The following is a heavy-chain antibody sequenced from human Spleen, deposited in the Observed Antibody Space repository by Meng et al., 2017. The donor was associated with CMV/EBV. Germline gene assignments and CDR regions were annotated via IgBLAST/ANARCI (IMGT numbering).Heavy chain of an antibody. J-gene: IGHJ4*02. D-gene: IGHD1-1*01. CDR3: ARDWRTY. Sequence: GESLKISCVASEFTVSGNYMSWVRQAPGKGLQWLSAIFTGGSTYYAGSVKGRFTISRDDSKNTLYLQMNNLRIEDTAIYYCARDWRTYWGQGTLVTVSS. V-gene: IGHV3-53*01. CDR1: EFTVSGNY. CDR2: IFTGGST.